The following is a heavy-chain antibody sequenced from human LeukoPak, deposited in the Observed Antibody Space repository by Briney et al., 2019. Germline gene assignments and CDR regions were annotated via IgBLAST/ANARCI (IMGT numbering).Heavy chain of an antibody. V-gene: IGHV3-23*01. J-gene: IGHJ4*02. D-gene: IGHD6-19*01. CDR3: AKDLIGSSGWPSIFDY. CDR1: GFTFSGYA. Sequence: PGGSLRLSCAASGFTFSGYAMSWVRQAPGKGLEWVSAISGSGGSTYYADSVKGRFTISRDNSKNTLYLQMNSLRAEDTAVYYCAKDLIGSSGWPSIFDYWGQGTLVTVSS. CDR2: ISGSGGST.